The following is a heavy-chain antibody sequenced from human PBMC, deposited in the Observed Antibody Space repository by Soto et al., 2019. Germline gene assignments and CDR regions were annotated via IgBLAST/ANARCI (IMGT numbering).Heavy chain of an antibody. Sequence: SETLSLTCTVSGGSISSSSYYWGWIRQPPGKGLEWIGSIYYSGSTYYNPSLKSRVTISVDTSKNQFSLKLSSVTAADTAVYYCARQGSSFQTVAHYYYMDVWGKGTTVTVSS. D-gene: IGHD6-13*01. J-gene: IGHJ6*03. CDR3: ARQGSSFQTVAHYYYMDV. CDR2: IYYSGST. V-gene: IGHV4-39*01. CDR1: GGSISSSSYY.